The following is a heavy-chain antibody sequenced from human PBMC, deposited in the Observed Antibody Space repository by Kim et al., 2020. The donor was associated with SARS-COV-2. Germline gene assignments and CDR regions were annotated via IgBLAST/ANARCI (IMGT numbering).Heavy chain of an antibody. Sequence: SVKVSCKASGGTFSSYAISWVRQAPGQGLEWMGGIIPIFGTANYAQKFQGRVTITADESTSTAYMELSSLRSEDTAVYYCARDLDYGDYRAFRDNWFDPWGQGTLVTVSS. V-gene: IGHV1-69*13. CDR3: ARDLDYGDYRAFRDNWFDP. J-gene: IGHJ5*02. CDR1: GGTFSSYA. D-gene: IGHD4-17*01. CDR2: IIPIFGTA.